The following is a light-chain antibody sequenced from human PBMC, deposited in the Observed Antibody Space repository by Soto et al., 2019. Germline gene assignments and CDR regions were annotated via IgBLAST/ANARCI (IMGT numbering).Light chain of an antibody. V-gene: IGLV6-57*04. CDR3: QSYDSTNVV. CDR2: EDK. J-gene: IGLJ2*01. CDR1: SGSIASYY. Sequence: NFMLTQPHSVSESPGKTVTISCTRSSGSIASYYVQWYQQRPGSAPTTVIYEDKQRPSGVPDRFSGSIDSSSNSASLTISGLRTEDEADYYCQSYDSTNVVFGGGTKVTVL.